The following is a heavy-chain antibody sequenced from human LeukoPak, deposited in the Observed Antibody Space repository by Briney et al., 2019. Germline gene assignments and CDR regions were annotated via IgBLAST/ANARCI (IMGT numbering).Heavy chain of an antibody. CDR2: IIPIFGTA. J-gene: IGHJ4*02. CDR3: ARDKVNDYFDY. CDR1: GGTFSSYA. Sequence: ASVKVSCKASGGTFSSYASSWVRQAPGQALEWMGGIIPIFGTANYAQKFQGRVTITADESTSTAYMELRSLRSDDTAVYYCARDKVNDYFDYWGQGTLVTVSS. D-gene: IGHD4-23*01. V-gene: IGHV1-69*13.